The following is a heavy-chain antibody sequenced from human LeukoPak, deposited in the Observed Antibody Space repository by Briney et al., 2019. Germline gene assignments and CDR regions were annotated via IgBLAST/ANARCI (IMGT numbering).Heavy chain of an antibody. J-gene: IGHJ6*02. CDR2: ISYDGTNK. D-gene: IGHD2-15*01. V-gene: IGHV3-30-3*01. CDR3: ARGGGRGCSGGSCPYGLDV. Sequence: PGRSLRLSCAASGFTFSNYAMHWVRQAPGKGLEWVAVISYDGTNKYYAASVKGRYTISRDNSRNTLYLQMNSLRSEDTAVYYCARGGGRGCSGGSCPYGLDVWGQGTTVTVSS. CDR1: GFTFSNYA.